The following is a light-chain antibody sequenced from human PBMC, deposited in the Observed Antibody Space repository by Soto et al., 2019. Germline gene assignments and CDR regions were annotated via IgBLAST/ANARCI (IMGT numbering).Light chain of an antibody. CDR1: QSVSSY. V-gene: IGKV3-11*01. CDR2: DAS. J-gene: IGKJ1*01. Sequence: EIWLTQSPATLSWSPGARATLSCRASQSVSSYLAWYQQKPGKAPRLLIYDASNRATGIPARLSGSGYGTDLTITISSIQTEDFEVYYCQQRSNWTWTFGHGTKVDI. CDR3: QQRSNWTWT.